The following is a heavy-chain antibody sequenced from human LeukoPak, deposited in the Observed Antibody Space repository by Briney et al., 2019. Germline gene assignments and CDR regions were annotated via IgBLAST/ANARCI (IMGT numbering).Heavy chain of an antibody. J-gene: IGHJ5*02. V-gene: IGHV1-69*04. CDR2: IIPILGIA. D-gene: IGHD2-2*01. Sequence: SVKVSCKASGGTFSSYAIGWVRQAPGQGLEWMGRIIPILGIANYAQKFQGRVTITADKSTSTAYMELSSLRSEDTAVYYCARVRGAREGYCSSTSCYGGGGWFDPWGQGTLVTVSS. CDR3: ARVRGAREGYCSSTSCYGGGGWFDP. CDR1: GGTFSSYA.